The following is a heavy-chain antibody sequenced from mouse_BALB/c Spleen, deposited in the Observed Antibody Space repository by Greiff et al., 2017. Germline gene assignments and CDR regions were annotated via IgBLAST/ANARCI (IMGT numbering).Heavy chain of an antibody. D-gene: IGHD2-1*01. Sequence: VQLQQSGAELVKPGASVKLSCTASGFNIQDTYMHWVKQRPEQGLEWIGRIDPANGNTKYDPKFQGKATITADTSSNTAYLQLSSLPSEDTAVYYCARFGNSYYYAMDYWGQGTSVTGAS. CDR1: GFNIQDTY. CDR3: ARFGNSYYYAMDY. CDR2: IDPANGNT. V-gene: IGHV14-3*02. J-gene: IGHJ4*01.